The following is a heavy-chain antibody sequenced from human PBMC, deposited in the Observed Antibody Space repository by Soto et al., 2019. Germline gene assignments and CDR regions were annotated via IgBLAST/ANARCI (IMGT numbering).Heavy chain of an antibody. V-gene: IGHV3-11*01. D-gene: IGHD2-2*01. J-gene: IGHJ6*03. CDR3: ATRGYCSSTSCYEGYCYMDV. CDR1: GFTFSDYY. Sequence: QVQLVESGGGLVKPGGSLRLSCAASGFTFSDYYMSWIRQAPGKGLEWVSYISSSGSTIYYAGSVKGRFTISRDNAKNSLYLQIISLRAEDTAVYYCATRGYCSSTSCYEGYCYMDVWGKGTTVTVSS. CDR2: ISSSGSTI.